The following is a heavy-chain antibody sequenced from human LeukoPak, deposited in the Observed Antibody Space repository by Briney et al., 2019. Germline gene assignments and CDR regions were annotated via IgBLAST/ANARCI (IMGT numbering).Heavy chain of an antibody. J-gene: IGHJ4*02. CDR3: ARVDYDILTGYYNDY. V-gene: IGHV3-13*01. CDR1: GFTFSSYD. CDR2: IGTAGDT. D-gene: IGHD3-9*01. Sequence: GGSLRFSCAASGFTFSSYDMHWVRQATGKGLEWVSAIGTAGDTYYPGSVKGRFTISRENAKNSLYLQMNSLRAGDTAVYYCARVDYDILTGYYNDYWGQGTLVTVSS.